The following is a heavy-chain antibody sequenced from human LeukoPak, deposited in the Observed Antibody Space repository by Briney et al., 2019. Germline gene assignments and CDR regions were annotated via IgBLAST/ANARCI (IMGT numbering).Heavy chain of an antibody. V-gene: IGHV1-18*01. Sequence: ASVKVSCKASGYTFTSYGISWVRQAPGQGLEWMGWISAYNGNTNYAQKFQGRVTITADESTSTAYMELSGLRSEDTAVYYCARFTAGAGYVGVEYYFDYWGQGTLVTVSS. CDR1: GYTFTSYG. D-gene: IGHD2-15*01. CDR3: ARFTAGAGYVGVEYYFDY. J-gene: IGHJ4*02. CDR2: ISAYNGNT.